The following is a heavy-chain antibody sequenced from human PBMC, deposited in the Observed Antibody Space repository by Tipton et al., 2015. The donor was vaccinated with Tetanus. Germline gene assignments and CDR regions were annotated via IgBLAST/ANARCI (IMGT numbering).Heavy chain of an antibody. Sequence: RSLRLSCAASGFTFDDYAMHWVRQAPGKGLEWVSGISWNVGSIGYADSVKGRFTISRDNAKNSLYLQMNSLRAEDTAFYYCAKDIGDIVVVLTAPAFDIWGQGTMVTVSS. CDR1: GFTFDDYA. CDR2: ISWNVGSI. D-gene: IGHD2-2*01. J-gene: IGHJ3*02. CDR3: AKDIGDIVVVLTAPAFDI. V-gene: IGHV3-9*01.